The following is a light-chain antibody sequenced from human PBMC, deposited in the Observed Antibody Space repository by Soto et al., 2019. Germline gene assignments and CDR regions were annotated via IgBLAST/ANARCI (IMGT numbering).Light chain of an antibody. V-gene: IGKV3-15*01. CDR3: QQYHQWPPIT. CDR2: DAS. J-gene: IGKJ5*01. Sequence: EFVLTQSPGTLSLSPGERATLSCRAIQTVRTNYLAWYQQKPGQAPRLLIYDASTRATGIPARFSGSGSGTEFTLTISSLQSEDFAVYYCQQYHQWPPITFGQGTRLEIK. CDR1: QTVRTN.